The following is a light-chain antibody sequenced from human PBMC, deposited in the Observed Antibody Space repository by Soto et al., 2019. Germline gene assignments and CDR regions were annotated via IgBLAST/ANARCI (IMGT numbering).Light chain of an antibody. CDR2: EDS. V-gene: IGLV2-14*01. CDR1: SSDVGGYNF. Sequence: QSALTQPASVSGSPGQSITISCTGTSSDVGGYNFVSWYQQHPGKAPKLMIYEDSNRPSGVSNRFSGSKSGNTASLTISGLQPEDEADYYCSSYINSSTLVFGGGTKLTVL. CDR3: SSYINSSTLV. J-gene: IGLJ3*02.